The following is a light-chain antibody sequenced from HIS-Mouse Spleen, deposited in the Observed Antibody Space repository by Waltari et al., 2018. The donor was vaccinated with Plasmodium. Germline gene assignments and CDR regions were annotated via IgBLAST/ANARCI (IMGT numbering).Light chain of an antibody. CDR1: QSISSW. CDR3: QQYNSYSWT. CDR2: KAS. V-gene: IGKV1-5*03. J-gene: IGKJ1*01. Sequence: IQLTQSPSTLSASVGDSITTTCRASQSISSWLAWYQQKPGKAPKLLIYKASSLESGVPSRFSGSGSGTEFTLTISSLQPDDFATYYCQQYNSYSWTFGQGTKVEIK.